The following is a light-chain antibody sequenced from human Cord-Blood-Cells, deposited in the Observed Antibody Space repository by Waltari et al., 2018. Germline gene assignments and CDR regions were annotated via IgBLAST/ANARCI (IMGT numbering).Light chain of an antibody. CDR2: DVS. Sequence: QSALTQPASVSGSPGQSITISCTGTSSDVGGYNYVSWYQQHPGKAPKLMIYDVSNRPSRVSNRFSGSKSGNTASLTISGLQAEDEAAYYCSSYTSSSTYVFGTGTKVTVL. CDR3: SSYTSSSTYV. CDR1: SSDVGGYNY. V-gene: IGLV2-14*01. J-gene: IGLJ1*01.